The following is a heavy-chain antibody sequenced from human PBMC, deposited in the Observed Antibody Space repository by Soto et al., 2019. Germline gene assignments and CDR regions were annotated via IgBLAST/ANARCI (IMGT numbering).Heavy chain of an antibody. V-gene: IGHV3-30-3*01. CDR1: GFTFSSYA. J-gene: IGHJ6*02. D-gene: IGHD1-26*01. Sequence: PGGSLRLSCAASGFTFSSYAMHWVRQAPGKGLEWVAVISYDGSNKYYADSVKGRFTISRDNSKNTLYLQMNSLRAEDTAVYYCARGLRTTIHPSGYYYGMDVWGQGTTVTVSS. CDR3: ARGLRTTIHPSGYYYGMDV. CDR2: ISYDGSNK.